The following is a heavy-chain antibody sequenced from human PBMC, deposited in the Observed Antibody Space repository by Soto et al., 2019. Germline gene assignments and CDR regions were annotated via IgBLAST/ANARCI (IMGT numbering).Heavy chain of an antibody. J-gene: IGHJ5*02. CDR1: GFTFSSYG. V-gene: IGHV3-30*18. CDR2: ISYGGTNK. CDR3: AKDTYHYDSSGYYVLDR. D-gene: IGHD3-22*01. Sequence: QVQLVESGGGVVQPGRSLRLSCAASGFTFSSYGMHWVRQAPGKGLEWVAGISYGGTNKYYIDSVKGRFTISRDNSKNTLDLPMNSLRAEDTAVYYCAKDTYHYDSSGYYVLDRWGHGTPVTVSS.